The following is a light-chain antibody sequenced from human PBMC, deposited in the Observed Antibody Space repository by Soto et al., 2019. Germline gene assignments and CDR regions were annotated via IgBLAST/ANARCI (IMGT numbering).Light chain of an antibody. J-gene: IGKJ1*01. CDR1: QSVSSSD. CDR3: QQYGSSPPGT. CDR2: GAS. V-gene: IGKV3-20*01. Sequence: EIALTQSPGTLSLSPLGIAALSFKPIQSVSSSDLAGYEQKPGQAPRLLIYGASSRATGIPDRFSGSGSGTDFTLTISRLEPEDFAVYYCQQYGSSPPGTFGQGTKVDIK.